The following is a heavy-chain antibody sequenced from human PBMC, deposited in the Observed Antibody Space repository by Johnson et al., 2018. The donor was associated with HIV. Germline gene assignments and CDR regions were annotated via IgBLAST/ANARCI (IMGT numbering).Heavy chain of an antibody. J-gene: IGHJ3*02. D-gene: IGHD3-22*01. V-gene: IGHV3-20*04. CDR2: INWNGGST. CDR1: GFTFDDYG. Sequence: EQLVESGGGVVRPGGSLRLSCAASGFTFDDYGMSWVRQAPGKGLEWVSGINWNGGSTGYADSVKGRFTISRDNAKNSLYLQINTLRAEDTALYYCARVVTMIVVDGGIEAFDIWGQGTMVTVSS. CDR3: ARVVTMIVVDGGIEAFDI.